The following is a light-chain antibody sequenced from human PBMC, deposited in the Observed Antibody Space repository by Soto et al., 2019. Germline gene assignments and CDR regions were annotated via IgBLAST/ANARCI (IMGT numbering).Light chain of an antibody. CDR3: SSYTSSSTVV. V-gene: IGLV2-14*01. CDR2: DVS. CDR1: SSDVGGYNY. J-gene: IGLJ2*01. Sequence: QSALTQPASVSGSPGQSITISCTGTSSDVGGYNYVSWYQQHPGKAPKLMIYDVSNRPSGVSNRCSGYKSGNTASLTISGLQAEYEADYYCSSYTSSSTVVFGGGTQLTVL.